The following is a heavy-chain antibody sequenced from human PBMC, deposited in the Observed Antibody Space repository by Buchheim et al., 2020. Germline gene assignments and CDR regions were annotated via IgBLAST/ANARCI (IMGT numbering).Heavy chain of an antibody. CDR3: AGDASVGVWGSYRYIYGMDV. Sequence: QVQLQESGPGLVKPSQTLSLTCTVSGGSISSGSYYLSWIRQPAGKGLEWIGRSYTSGSTNYNPSLKSRVTISVDTSKNQFSLKLRSVTAADTAVYYCAGDASVGVWGSYRYIYGMDVWGQGTT. D-gene: IGHD3-16*02. V-gene: IGHV4-61*02. CDR2: SYTSGST. CDR1: GGSISSGSYY. J-gene: IGHJ6*02.